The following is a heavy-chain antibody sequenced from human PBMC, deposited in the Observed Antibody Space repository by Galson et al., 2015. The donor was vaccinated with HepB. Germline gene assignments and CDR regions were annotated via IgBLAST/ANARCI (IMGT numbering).Heavy chain of an antibody. CDR1: GFTFSSYA. Sequence: SLRLSCAASGFTFSSYAMHWVRQAPGKGLEWVAVISYDGSNKYYADSVKGRFTISRDNSKNTLYLQMNSLRAEDTAVYYCARDSGLIVGYYPPLLDYWGQGTLVTVSS. V-gene: IGHV3-30-3*01. J-gene: IGHJ4*02. CDR3: ARDSGLIVGYYPPLLDY. D-gene: IGHD3-22*01. CDR2: ISYDGSNK.